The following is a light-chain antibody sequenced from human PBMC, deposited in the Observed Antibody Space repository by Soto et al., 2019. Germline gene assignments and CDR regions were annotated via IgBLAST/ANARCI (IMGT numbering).Light chain of an antibody. CDR2: EVS. Sequence: QSALTQPASVSGSPGQPITISCTGTSSDVGGYNSVSWYQQHPGRAPELMIYEVSNRPSGVSNRFSGSKSGNTASLTISGLQAEDEADYYCSSYTTINTRVFGGGTKLTVL. J-gene: IGLJ3*02. CDR3: SSYTTINTRV. CDR1: SSDVGGYNS. V-gene: IGLV2-14*01.